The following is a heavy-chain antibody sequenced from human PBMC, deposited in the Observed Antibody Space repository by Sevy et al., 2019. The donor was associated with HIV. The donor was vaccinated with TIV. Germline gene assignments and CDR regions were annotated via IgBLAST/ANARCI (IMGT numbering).Heavy chain of an antibody. CDR1: GFSFDSYA. J-gene: IGHJ4*02. CDR2: ISYDGSNK. D-gene: IGHD3-22*01. V-gene: IGHV3-30-3*01. Sequence: GGSLRLSCAVSGFSFDSYAMHWVRQAPGKGLEWVAVISYDGSNKYYADSVKGRFTISRDNSKNTLYLQMNSLRAEDTAVYYCARGCWDSSGYCPDYWGQGTLVTVSS. CDR3: ARGCWDSSGYCPDY.